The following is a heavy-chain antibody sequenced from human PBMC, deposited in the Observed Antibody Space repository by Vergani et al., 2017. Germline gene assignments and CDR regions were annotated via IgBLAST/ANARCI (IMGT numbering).Heavy chain of an antibody. CDR3: ARGLYYDFWSGYWVDY. V-gene: IGHV4-59*08. CDR2: IYYSGST. CDR1: GGSISSYY. D-gene: IGHD3-3*01. J-gene: IGHJ4*02. Sequence: QVQLQESGPGLVKPSETLSLTCTVSGGSISSYYWSWIRQPPGKGLEWIGYIYYSGSTNYNPSLKSRVTISVDTSKNQFSLKLSSVTAADTAVYYCARGLYYDFWSGYWVDYWGQGTLVTVSS.